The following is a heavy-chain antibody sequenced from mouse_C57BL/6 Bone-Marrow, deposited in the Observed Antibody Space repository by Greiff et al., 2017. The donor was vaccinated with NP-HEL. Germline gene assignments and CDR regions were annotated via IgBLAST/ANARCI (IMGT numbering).Heavy chain of an antibody. CDR1: GYTFTDYN. CDR2: IHPNNGGT. J-gene: IGHJ2*01. CDR3: ARSYYVSSYDYFDY. Sequence: EVKLVESGPELVKPGASVKIPCKASGYTFTDYNMDWVKQSHGKSLEWIGDIHPNNGGTIYNQKFKGKATLTVDKSSSTAYLELRSLTSEDTAVYYCARSYYVSSYDYFDYWGQGTTLTVSS. D-gene: IGHD1-1*01. V-gene: IGHV1-18*01.